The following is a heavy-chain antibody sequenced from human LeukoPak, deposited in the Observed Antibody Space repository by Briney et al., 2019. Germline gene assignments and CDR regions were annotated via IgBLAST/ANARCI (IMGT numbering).Heavy chain of an antibody. Sequence: GGSLRLSCAASGFAFSSYGIHWVRQAPGKGLEWVAVISYDGSNNYYADPVKGRFTISRDNSKNTLYLQMNSLRAEDTAVYYCARDLSGVAGYTYGRGIDYWGQGTLVTVSS. CDR3: ARDLSGVAGYTYGRGIDY. CDR1: GFAFSSYG. CDR2: ISYDGSNN. J-gene: IGHJ4*02. V-gene: IGHV3-30*03. D-gene: IGHD5-18*01.